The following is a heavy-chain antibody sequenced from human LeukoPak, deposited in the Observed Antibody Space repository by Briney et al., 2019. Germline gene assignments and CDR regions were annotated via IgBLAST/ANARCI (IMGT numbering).Heavy chain of an antibody. V-gene: IGHV4-59*12. CDR3: ARRGFSSSSGGFDY. Sequence: SETLSLTCTVSGGSISSYYWSWIRQPPGKGLEWIGYIYYSGSTNYNPSLKSRVTISVDTSKNQFSLNLSSVTAADTAVYYCARRGFSSSSGGFDYWGQGTLVTVSS. CDR2: IYYSGST. D-gene: IGHD6-6*01. J-gene: IGHJ4*02. CDR1: GGSISSYY.